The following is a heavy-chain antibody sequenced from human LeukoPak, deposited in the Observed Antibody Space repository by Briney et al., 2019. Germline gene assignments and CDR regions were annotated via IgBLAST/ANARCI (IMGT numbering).Heavy chain of an antibody. V-gene: IGHV3-48*01. D-gene: IGHD3-22*01. J-gene: IGHJ4*02. CDR1: GFTFGTYN. Sequence: GGSLRLSCAASGFTFGTYNMNWVRQAPGKGLEWVSYISFSSSTIHYADSVKGRFTISRDNSKKTLYLQMNSPRPEDTALYFCARKDDSCGYPFDYWGQGTLVTVSP. CDR2: ISFSSSTI. CDR3: ARKDDSCGYPFDY.